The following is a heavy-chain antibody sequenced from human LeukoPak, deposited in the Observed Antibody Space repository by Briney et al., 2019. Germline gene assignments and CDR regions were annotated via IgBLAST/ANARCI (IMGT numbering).Heavy chain of an antibody. V-gene: IGHV1-69*01. CDR2: IIPIFGTA. CDR1: GGTFSSYA. Sequence: ASVKVSCKASGGTFSSYAISWVRQAPGQGLEWMGGIIPIFGTANYAQKFQGRVTITADESTSTAYMELSSLRSEDTAVYYRARGIPAVLTWGWFDPWGQGTLVTVSS. D-gene: IGHD6-13*01. J-gene: IGHJ5*02. CDR3: ARGIPAVLTWGWFDP.